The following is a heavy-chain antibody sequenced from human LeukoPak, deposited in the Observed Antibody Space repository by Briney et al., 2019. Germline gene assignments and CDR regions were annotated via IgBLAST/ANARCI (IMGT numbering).Heavy chain of an antibody. CDR3: ANLAGVVAGLDP. CDR1: GYTFTGYG. CDR2: ISADNGFT. D-gene: IGHD6-19*01. V-gene: IGHV1-18*01. J-gene: IGHJ5*02. Sequence: ASVKVSCKASGYTFTGYGINWVRQAPGQGLEWMGWISADNGFTASAQNLQGRVTMTTDTSTNTAYMELRSLRSDDTAVYYCANLAGVVAGLDPWGQGTLVTVSS.